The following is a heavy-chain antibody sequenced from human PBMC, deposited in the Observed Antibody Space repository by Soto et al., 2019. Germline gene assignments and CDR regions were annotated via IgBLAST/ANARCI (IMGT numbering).Heavy chain of an antibody. Sequence: GGSLRLSCAASGFTFSSYSMNWVRQAPGKGLEWVSYISSSSSTIYYADSVKGRFTISRDNAKNSLYLQMNSLRAEDTAVYYCARNVRDIVVVVAATLDYWGQGTLVTVSS. V-gene: IGHV3-48*01. D-gene: IGHD2-15*01. J-gene: IGHJ4*02. CDR3: ARNVRDIVVVVAATLDY. CDR1: GFTFSSYS. CDR2: ISSSSSTI.